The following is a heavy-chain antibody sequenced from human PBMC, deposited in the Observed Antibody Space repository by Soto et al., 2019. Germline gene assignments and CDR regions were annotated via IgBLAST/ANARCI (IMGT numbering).Heavy chain of an antibody. CDR1: GLTFRNYW. CDR2: INSDGGST. Sequence: GGSLRLSCAASGLTFRNYWMHWVRQVPGKGLVWVSRINSDGGSTSYADSVKGRFTISRDNAKNTLYLQMNSLRADDTAVYYCARLEVAGTVRWFDPWGQGTLVTVSS. D-gene: IGHD6-19*01. V-gene: IGHV3-74*01. CDR3: ARLEVAGTVRWFDP. J-gene: IGHJ5*02.